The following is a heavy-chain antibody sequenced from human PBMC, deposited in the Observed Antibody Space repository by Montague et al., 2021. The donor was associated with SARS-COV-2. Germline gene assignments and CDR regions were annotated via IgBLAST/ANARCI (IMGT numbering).Heavy chain of an antibody. V-gene: IGHV4-38-2*02. CDR1: GFSISSGYY. CDR3: ARSGVGIFDFSYFDS. Sequence: SETLSLTCSVSGFSISSGYYWGWIRQTPGKGLEWIGSRYQNGATYYSPSLKRPVTILLHTSKNQFSLSLTSVTAADTGVYYCARSGVGIFDFSYFDSWGQGSLVIVSS. CDR2: RYQNGAT. J-gene: IGHJ4*02. D-gene: IGHD3-3*01.